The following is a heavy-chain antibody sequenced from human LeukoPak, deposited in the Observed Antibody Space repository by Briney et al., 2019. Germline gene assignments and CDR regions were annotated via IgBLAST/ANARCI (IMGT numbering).Heavy chain of an antibody. Sequence: TSETLSLTCTVSGGSISSYFWSWIRQPPGKGLEWIGYIYYSGSTNYNPSLKSRVTISVDTSKNQFSLKLSSVTAADTAVYYCARGGSYFNYWGQGTLVTVSS. CDR2: IYYSGST. CDR1: GGSISSYF. D-gene: IGHD3-16*01. J-gene: IGHJ4*02. V-gene: IGHV4-59*01. CDR3: ARGGSYFNY.